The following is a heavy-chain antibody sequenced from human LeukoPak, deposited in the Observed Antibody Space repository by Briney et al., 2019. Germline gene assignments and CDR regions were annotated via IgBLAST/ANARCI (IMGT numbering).Heavy chain of an antibody. CDR1: GESSFSSYY. J-gene: IGHJ4*02. CDR2: INHSGYT. CDR3: SRQVVVNDY. Sequence: SETLSLTCAVYGESSFSSYYWSWIRQTPGGALEWIGEINHSGYTNYNPSLKSRVTLSIDTSKNQFSLRLNSVTAADTAVYYCSRQVVVNDYWGQGTLATVSS. D-gene: IGHD2-15*01. V-gene: IGHV4-34*01.